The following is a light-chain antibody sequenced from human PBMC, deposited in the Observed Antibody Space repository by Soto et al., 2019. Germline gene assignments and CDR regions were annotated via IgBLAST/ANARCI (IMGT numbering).Light chain of an antibody. J-gene: IGKJ5*01. CDR1: QSVSSN. CDR3: QQRSNWPPIT. Sequence: DIVLTQSPGTLSLSPGERATLSCRASQSVSSNHLAWYQQKPGQAPRLLIYGGSSRATGIPARFSGSGSGTDFTLTTSSLEPEDFAVYYCQQRSNWPPITFGQGTRLEI. V-gene: IGKV3-11*01. CDR2: GGS.